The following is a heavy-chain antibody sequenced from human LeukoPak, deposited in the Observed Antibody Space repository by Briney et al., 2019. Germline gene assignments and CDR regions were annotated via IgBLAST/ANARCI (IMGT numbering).Heavy chain of an antibody. CDR2: TNTKGSST. V-gene: IGHV3-74*01. CDR1: GFTFSSYW. CDR3: VRDHIIAVARNRGDF. D-gene: IGHD6-19*01. Sequence: GGSLRLSCTASGFTFSSYWMHWVRQAPGKGLVWVSRTNTKGSSTSYADSVKGRFTISRDNAKNTLDLQMNSLRAEDTAVYYCVRDHIIAVARNRGDFWGEGTLVTVSS. J-gene: IGHJ4*02.